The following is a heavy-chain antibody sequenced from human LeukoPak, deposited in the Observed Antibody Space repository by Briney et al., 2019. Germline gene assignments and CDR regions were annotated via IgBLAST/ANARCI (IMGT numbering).Heavy chain of an antibody. J-gene: IGHJ4*02. CDR3: ARLPRESSGWARLDY. CDR1: GGSISSYY. V-gene: IGHV4-4*09. Sequence: SETLSLTCTVSGGSISSYYWSWIRQPPGKGLEWIGHIYTSGSTNYNPSLKSRVTISVDTSKNQFSLKLSSVTAADTAVYYCARLPRESSGWARLDYWGQGTLVTVSS. D-gene: IGHD6-19*01. CDR2: IYTSGST.